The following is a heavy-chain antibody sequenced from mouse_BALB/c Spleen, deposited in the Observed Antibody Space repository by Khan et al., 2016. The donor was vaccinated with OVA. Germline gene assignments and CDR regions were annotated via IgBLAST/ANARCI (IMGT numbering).Heavy chain of an antibody. Sequence: EVQLQESGPGLVKPSQSLSLTCTVTGYSITSGSAWNWIRQFPGNKLEWMGYISYSGVTSYTPSLKSRISITRDTSKNPFFLQLNSVTTEDTTTYYGARDNYNGDYFDYWGQGTTLTVSA. D-gene: IGHD1-1*01. V-gene: IGHV3-2*02. CDR3: ARDNYNGDYFDY. CDR2: ISYSGVT. CDR1: GYSITSGSA. J-gene: IGHJ2*01.